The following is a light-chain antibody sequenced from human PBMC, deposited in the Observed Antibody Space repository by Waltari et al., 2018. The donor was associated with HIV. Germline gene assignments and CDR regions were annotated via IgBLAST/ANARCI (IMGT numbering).Light chain of an antibody. Sequence: QSVLTQPPSASGTPGQRVTISCSGSSSNIGSNTVNWYQQLPGTAPKLLIYSYNLRPSGVPDRFSGAKSGTSASLAISGRQSEEEADYYCAAWDDSLMGPIFGGGTNVTVL. CDR2: SYN. V-gene: IGLV1-44*01. CDR3: AAWDDSLMGPI. CDR1: SSNIGSNT. J-gene: IGLJ2*01.